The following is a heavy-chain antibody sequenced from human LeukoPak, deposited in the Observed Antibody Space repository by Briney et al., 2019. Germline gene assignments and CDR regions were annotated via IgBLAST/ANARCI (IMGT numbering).Heavy chain of an antibody. J-gene: IGHJ4*02. D-gene: IGHD3-3*01. CDR2: IYYSGST. CDR3: AGGVNYDFWSGQMYYFDY. CDR1: GGSINSYY. Sequence: SETLSLTCTVSGGSINSYYWSWIRQPPGKGLEWIGYIYYSGSTSYIPSLKSRVTIAVDTSRNQFSLRLSSVTAADTAVYYCAGGVNYDFWSGQMYYFDYWGQGTLVTVSS. V-gene: IGHV4-59*08.